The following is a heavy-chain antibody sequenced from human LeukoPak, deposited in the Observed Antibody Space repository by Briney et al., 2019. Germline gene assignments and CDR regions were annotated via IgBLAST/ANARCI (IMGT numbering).Heavy chain of an antibody. CDR3: AKSEEEEAFDH. Sequence: PGGSLRLSCAASGFTFSSYGMHWVRQAPGKGLEWVAVISYDGSNKYYADSVKGRFTISRDNSKNTPYLQMNSLRAEDTAVYYCAKSEEEEAFDHWGQGTLVTVSS. CDR2: ISYDGSNK. J-gene: IGHJ4*02. CDR1: GFTFSSYG. V-gene: IGHV3-30*18.